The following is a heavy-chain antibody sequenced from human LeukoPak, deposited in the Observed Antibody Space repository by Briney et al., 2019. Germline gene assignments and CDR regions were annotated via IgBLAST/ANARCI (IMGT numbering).Heavy chain of an antibody. J-gene: IGHJ6*04. CDR1: GFNFNYFA. CDR2: ISGGGSST. V-gene: IGHV3-23*01. Sequence: PGGSLRLSCSASGFNFNYFAMSWIRQAPGKGLEWVSAISGGGSSTYYADSVKGRFTISKDNSKNTLYLQMNSLRAGDTAIYYCAKEAYCSATSCYEDGWGKGTTVTVSS. CDR3: AKEAYCSATSCYEDG. D-gene: IGHD2-2*01.